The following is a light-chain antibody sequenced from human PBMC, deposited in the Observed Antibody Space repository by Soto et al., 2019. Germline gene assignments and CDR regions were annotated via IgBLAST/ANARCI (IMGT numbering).Light chain of an antibody. CDR2: AAA. V-gene: IGKV1-39*01. CDR3: QQTYSPPWT. J-gene: IGKJ1*01. CDR1: QNIRSY. Sequence: DLQKNRSPSLLFASVGDKVHIHCPASQNIRSYVNWYQQKAGKAPNLLIYAAASLQSGVPSRFRGFGAGTDFTLTITSLQAEDFATYYCQQTYSPPWTFGQGTKVDIK.